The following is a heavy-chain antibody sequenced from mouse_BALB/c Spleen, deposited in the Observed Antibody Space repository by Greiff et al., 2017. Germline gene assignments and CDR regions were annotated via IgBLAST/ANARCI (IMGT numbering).Heavy chain of an antibody. Sequence: EVQLQQSGPELVKPGASVKISCKASGYTFTDYNMHWVKQSHGKSLEWIGYIYPYNGGTGYNQKFKSKATLTVDNSSSTAYMELRSLTSEDSAVYYCARWITTVVATDYWGPGTTLTVSS. J-gene: IGHJ2*01. CDR2: IYPYNGGT. D-gene: IGHD1-1*01. CDR3: ARWITTVVATDY. V-gene: IGHV1S29*02. CDR1: GYTFTDYN.